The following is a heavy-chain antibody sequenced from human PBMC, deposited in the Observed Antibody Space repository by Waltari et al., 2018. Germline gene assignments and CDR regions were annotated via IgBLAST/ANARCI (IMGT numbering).Heavy chain of an antibody. J-gene: IGHJ3*02. V-gene: IGHV4-34*01. CDR1: GGSFRGYA. CDR3: ARQEIIVEVTGDGFDI. D-gene: IGHD2-21*02. Sequence: QVQLQQWGAGLLKPSETLSLPCAVYGGSFRGYAWGWIAQPPGKGREGIGENSHSGTTTDTPSLKSRVTISLDTSKNQFSLKLSSVTAADTAVYYCARQEIIVEVTGDGFDIWGQGTMVTVSS. CDR2: NSHSGTT.